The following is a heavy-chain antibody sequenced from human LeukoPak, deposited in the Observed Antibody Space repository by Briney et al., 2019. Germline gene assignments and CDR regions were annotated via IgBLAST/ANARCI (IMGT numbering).Heavy chain of an antibody. CDR1: GYSFNRYY. V-gene: IGHV1-46*02. Sequence: ASVNVSCKASGYSFNRYYIHWVRQAPGQGLEWMGTINPSGHRTIYAQNFQGRVTMTTDTSTRIVDMELSGLKSEDTAVYYCARDLGDYGGNSGFFDFWGQGILVTVSS. CDR3: ARDLGDYGGNSGFFDF. D-gene: IGHD4-23*01. CDR2: INPSGHRT. J-gene: IGHJ4*02.